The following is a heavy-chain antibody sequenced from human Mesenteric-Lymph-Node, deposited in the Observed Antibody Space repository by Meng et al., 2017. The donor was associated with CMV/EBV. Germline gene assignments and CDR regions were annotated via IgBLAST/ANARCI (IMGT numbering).Heavy chain of an antibody. Sequence: GESLKISCAASGFTFNSYWMTWVRQAPGKGLEWVSVIYSGGSTYYADTVKGRFTISRDNSKNTLYLQMNSLRAEDTAVYYCARQDYYGSSGYFYYYGMDVWGQGTTVTVSS. CDR3: ARQDYYGSSGYFYYYGMDV. CDR2: IYSGGST. CDR1: GFTFNSYW. D-gene: IGHD3-22*01. V-gene: IGHV3-66*04. J-gene: IGHJ6*02.